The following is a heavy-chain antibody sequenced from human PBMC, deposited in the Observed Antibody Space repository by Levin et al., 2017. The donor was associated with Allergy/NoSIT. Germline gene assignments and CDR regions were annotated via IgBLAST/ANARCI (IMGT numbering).Heavy chain of an antibody. V-gene: IGHV4-39*01. CDR1: GGSISSSSYY. Sequence: SETLSLTCTVSGGSISSSSYYWGWIRQPPGKGLEWIGSIYYSGSTYYNPSLKSRVTISVDTSKNQFSLKLSSVTAADTAVYYCARHVITFGGVIVKLDYMDVWGKGTTVTVSS. CDR2: IYYSGST. CDR3: ARHVITFGGVIVKLDYMDV. J-gene: IGHJ6*03. D-gene: IGHD3-16*02.